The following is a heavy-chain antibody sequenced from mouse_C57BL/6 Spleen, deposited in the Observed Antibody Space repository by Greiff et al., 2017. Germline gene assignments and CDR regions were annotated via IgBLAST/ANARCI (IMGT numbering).Heavy chain of an antibody. J-gene: IGHJ1*03. CDR1: GYTFTDYY. V-gene: IGHV1-19*01. CDR2: INPYNGGT. Sequence: EVQLQQSGPVLVKPGASVKMSCKASGYTFTDYYMNWVKQSHGKSLEWIGVINPYNGGTSYNQKFKGKATLTVDKSSSTAYMELNSLTSEDSAVYYCARSGTTVSDWYFDVWGTGTTVTVSS. D-gene: IGHD1-1*01. CDR3: ARSGTTVSDWYFDV.